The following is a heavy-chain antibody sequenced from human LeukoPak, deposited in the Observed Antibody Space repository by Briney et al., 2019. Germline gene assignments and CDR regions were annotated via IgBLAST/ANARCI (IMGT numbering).Heavy chain of an antibody. CDR1: CGSISSYY. D-gene: IGHD3-22*01. CDR2: IYYSGST. J-gene: IGHJ2*01. CDR3: ARRDSPFDL. V-gene: IGHV4-59*01. Sequence: SETLSLTCTVSCGSISSYYWSWIRQPPGKGLEWIGYIYYSGSTNYNPSLKSRVTISVDTSKKQFSLKVRSVTAADTAVYYCARRDSPFDLWGRGTLVTVSS.